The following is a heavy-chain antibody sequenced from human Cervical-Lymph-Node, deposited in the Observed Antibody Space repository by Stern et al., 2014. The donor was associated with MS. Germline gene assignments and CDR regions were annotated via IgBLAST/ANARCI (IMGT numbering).Heavy chain of an antibody. J-gene: IGHJ4*02. CDR1: GFTVSRDY. D-gene: IGHD1-1*01. V-gene: IGHV3-53*01. CDR3: ARDTSSPERSDW. Sequence: VQLVESGGGVIQPGGSLRLSCTASGFTVSRDYMTWVRQAPGQGLEWVSLVTNVGSTFYTDSVKRRFTISRDYSKNTVYLHMTSLRAEDTAMYYCARDTSSPERSDWWGQGTLVTVSS. CDR2: VTNVGST.